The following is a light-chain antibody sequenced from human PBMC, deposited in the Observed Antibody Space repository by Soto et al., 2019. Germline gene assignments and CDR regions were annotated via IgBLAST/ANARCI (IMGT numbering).Light chain of an antibody. J-gene: IGKJ4*01. CDR1: QGISSY. Sequence: DIQLTQSPSFLSSSVGDSVTITCRASQGISSYLAWYQQKPGKPPNLLIYAASTLQRGVPSRFRGSGSGTEFTLTISSLQPEDFATYYCQQLADYPLTFGGGTKVDI. CDR2: AAS. CDR3: QQLADYPLT. V-gene: IGKV1-9*01.